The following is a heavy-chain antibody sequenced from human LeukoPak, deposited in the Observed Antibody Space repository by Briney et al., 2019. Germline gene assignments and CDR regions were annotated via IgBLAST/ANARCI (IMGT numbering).Heavy chain of an antibody. CDR1: GESFDSFY. V-gene: IGHV4-34*01. J-gene: IGHJ5*02. CDR2: VNQSGGS. CDR3: AARLATGRLGTATTWFDP. Sequence: SETLSLTCAVYGESFDSFYWNWVRQAPGKGLEWLGEVNQSGGSYYNPALESRVAISADASKRQFSLKLISVTGADTAVYYCAARLATGRLGTATTWFDPWGQGTLVSVSS. D-gene: IGHD1-1*01.